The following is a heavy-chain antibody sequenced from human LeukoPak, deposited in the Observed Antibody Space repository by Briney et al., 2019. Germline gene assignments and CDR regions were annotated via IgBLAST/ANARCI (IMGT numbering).Heavy chain of an antibody. J-gene: IGHJ4*02. D-gene: IGHD6-19*01. CDR1: GFTFQTHG. CDR3: ARHNVAGWFIDY. Sequence: GGSLRLSCSASGFTFQTHGMHWVRQAPGMGLEWVTFIRSDGSKEFYAESVKGRFTISRDNSKKMVHLEMNSLRTEDTAVYYCARHNVAGWFIDYWGQGILVAVSS. V-gene: IGHV3-30*02. CDR2: IRSDGSKE.